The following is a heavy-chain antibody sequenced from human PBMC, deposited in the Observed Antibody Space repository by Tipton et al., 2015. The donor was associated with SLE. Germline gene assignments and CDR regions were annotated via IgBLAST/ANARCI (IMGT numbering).Heavy chain of an antibody. Sequence: TLSLTCTVSGGSISSYYWSWIRQPPGKGLEWIGYIYYSGSTNYKPSLKSRITISVDTSKNRFSLKLSSVTAADTAMYYCAKADGVVGGQVPYWYFDLWGRGTLVTVSS. V-gene: IGHV4-59*01. D-gene: IGHD2-21*01. J-gene: IGHJ2*01. CDR3: AKADGVVGGQVPYWYFDL. CDR2: IYYSGST. CDR1: GGSISSYY.